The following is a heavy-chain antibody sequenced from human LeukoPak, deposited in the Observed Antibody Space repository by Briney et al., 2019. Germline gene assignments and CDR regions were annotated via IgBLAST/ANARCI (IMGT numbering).Heavy chain of an antibody. D-gene: IGHD7-27*01. CDR2: ASYDGSNK. CDR3: ARNWGTF. V-gene: IGHV3-30-3*01. Sequence: GGSLRLSCAASGFTFSSYSMHWVRQAPGKGLEWVAVASYDGSNKYADSVKGRFTISRDNSKNTLYLQMNSLTAEDTAVYYCARNWGTFWGQGTLVSVSP. J-gene: IGHJ4*02. CDR1: GFTFSSYS.